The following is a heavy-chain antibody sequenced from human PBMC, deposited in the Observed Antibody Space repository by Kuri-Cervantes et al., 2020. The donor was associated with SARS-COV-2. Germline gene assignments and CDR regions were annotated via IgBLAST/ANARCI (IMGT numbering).Heavy chain of an antibody. Sequence: ASVKVSCKASGYTFTSYDINWVRQATGQGLEWMGWMNPNSGNTGYAQKFQGRVTMTRNTSISTAYMELSSLRSEDTAVYYCARDYYDSSGYCGVWGLSDYWGQGTLVTVSS. CDR3: ARDYYDSSGYCGVWGLSDY. V-gene: IGHV1-8*01. D-gene: IGHD3-22*01. CDR1: GYTFTSYD. CDR2: MNPNSGNT. J-gene: IGHJ4*02.